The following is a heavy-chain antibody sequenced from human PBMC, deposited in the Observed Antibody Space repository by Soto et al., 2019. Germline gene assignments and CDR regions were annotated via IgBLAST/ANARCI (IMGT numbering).Heavy chain of an antibody. CDR2: IYYTGNT. J-gene: IGHJ5*02. CDR3: ASGHDAYKVRS. CDR1: GGSISSGGTGSY. V-gene: IGHV4-31*03. Sequence: QVQLQESGPGLVKPSQTLSLTCTVSGGSISSGGTGSYWTWIRQLPGKGLEWIGYIYYTGNTYYNXSXKXXPTISIDPSENQFSLKLTSVTAADTAVYFCASGHDAYKVRSWGQGTLVTVSS. D-gene: IGHD1-1*01.